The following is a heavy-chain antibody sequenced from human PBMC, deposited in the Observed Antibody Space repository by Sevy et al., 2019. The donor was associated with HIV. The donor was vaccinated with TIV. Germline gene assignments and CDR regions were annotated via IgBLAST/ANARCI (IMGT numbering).Heavy chain of an antibody. CDR3: ARDPRMYGDYLLAYFDY. CDR1: GFTPSTYG. Sequence: GGSLRLSCAASGFTPSTYGMHWVRQGPGKGLEWVAVIGYDGSNKYYADSVRGRFTISRDNSKNTLFLQMDSLRGEDTAVYYCARDPRMYGDYLLAYFDYWGQGTLVTVSS. V-gene: IGHV3-33*01. J-gene: IGHJ4*02. CDR2: IGYDGSNK. D-gene: IGHD2-8*01.